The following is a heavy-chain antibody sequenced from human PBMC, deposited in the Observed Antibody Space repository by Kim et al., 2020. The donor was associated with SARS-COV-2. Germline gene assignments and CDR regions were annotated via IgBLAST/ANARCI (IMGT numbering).Heavy chain of an antibody. V-gene: IGHV3-23*01. J-gene: IGHJ6*03. CDR1: GFTFSTYG. CDR3: AKRIWERDSYYMDV. D-gene: IGHD3-16*01. Sequence: GGSLRLSCAAPGFTFSTYGMNWVRQAPGKGLEWVSAISSSGGLTYYAGSVKGRFTISRDNSKNTLFLQMNSLRVEDTAVYFCAKRIWERDSYYMDVWGKGTTVTVSS. CDR2: ISSSGGLT.